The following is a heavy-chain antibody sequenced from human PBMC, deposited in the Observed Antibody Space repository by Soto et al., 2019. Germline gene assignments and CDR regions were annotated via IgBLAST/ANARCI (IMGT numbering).Heavy chain of an antibody. CDR2: ISGSGGST. CDR1: GFTFSSYA. CDR3: AKDTEDRGLRFLEWLLFAFDI. Sequence: GGSLRLSCAASGFTFSSYAMSWVRQAPGKGLEWVSAISGSGGSTYYADSVKGRFTISRDNSKNTLYLQMNSLRAEDTAVYYCAKDTEDRGLRFLEWLLFAFDIWGQGTMVTVSS. J-gene: IGHJ3*02. V-gene: IGHV3-23*01. D-gene: IGHD3-3*01.